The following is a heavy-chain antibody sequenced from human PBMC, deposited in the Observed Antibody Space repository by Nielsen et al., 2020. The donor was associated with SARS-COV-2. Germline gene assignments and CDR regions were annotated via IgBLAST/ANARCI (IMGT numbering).Heavy chain of an antibody. D-gene: IGHD3-3*01. CDR1: GFTFDDYG. CDR3: AREEGFWSGYPLDY. J-gene: IGHJ4*02. CDR2: INWNGGST. Sequence: GESLKISCAASGFTFDDYGMSWVRQAPGKGLEWVSGINWNGGSTGYADSVKGRFTISRDNAKNSLYLQMNSLRDEDTAVYYCAREEGFWSGYPLDYWGQGTLVTVSS. V-gene: IGHV3-20*04.